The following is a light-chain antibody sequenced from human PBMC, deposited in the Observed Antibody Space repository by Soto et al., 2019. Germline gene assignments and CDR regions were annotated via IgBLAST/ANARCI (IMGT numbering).Light chain of an antibody. V-gene: IGLV2-14*01. CDR2: EVS. CDR3: SSYTSSSTLPGV. Sequence: QSALTQPASVSGSPGQSITISCTGTSSDVGGYNYVSWYQQHPGKAPKLMIYEVSNRPSGVSNRFSGSKSGNTASLTISGLPAEDEADYSCSSYTSSSTLPGVFGGGTKLTVL. CDR1: SSDVGGYNY. J-gene: IGLJ3*02.